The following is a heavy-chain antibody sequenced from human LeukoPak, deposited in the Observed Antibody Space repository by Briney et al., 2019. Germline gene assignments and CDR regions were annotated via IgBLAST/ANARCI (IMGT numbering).Heavy chain of an antibody. CDR3: ARRYCSGGSCYDAFDV. V-gene: IGHV4-59*01. CDR1: GVSISSYY. D-gene: IGHD2-15*01. Sequence: SETLSLTCTVSGVSISSYYWTWIRQPPGKGLEWIGYIYYSGSTNYNPSLKSRVTISVDTSKNQFSLKLSSVTAADTAVYYCARRYCSGGSCYDAFDVWGQGTMVTVSS. CDR2: IYYSGST. J-gene: IGHJ3*01.